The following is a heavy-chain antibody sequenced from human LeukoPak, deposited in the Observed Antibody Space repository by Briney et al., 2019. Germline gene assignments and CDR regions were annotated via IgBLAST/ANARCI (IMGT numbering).Heavy chain of an antibody. V-gene: IGHV3-48*01. CDR1: GFIFSSYG. J-gene: IGHJ4*02. CDR2: ISSGSSTV. D-gene: IGHD3-22*01. CDR3: ARDRAFDSSGYSN. Sequence: GGSLRLSCAASGFIFSSYGMNWVRQAPGKGLEWVSYISSGSSTVYYADSVKGRFTISRDNAKNSLYLQMSSLRAEDTAVYYCARDRAFDSSGYSNWGQGTLVTVSS.